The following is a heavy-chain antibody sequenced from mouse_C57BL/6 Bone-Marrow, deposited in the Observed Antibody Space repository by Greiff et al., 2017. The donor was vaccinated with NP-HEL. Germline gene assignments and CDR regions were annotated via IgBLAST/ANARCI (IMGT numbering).Heavy chain of an antibody. CDR1: GYSITSDY. CDR2: ISYSGST. Sequence: EVKLMESGPGLAKPSQTLSLTCSVTGYSITSDYWNWIRKFPGNKLEYMGYISYSGSTYYNPSLKSRISITRDTSKNQYYLQLNSVTTEDTATYYCARSYSNSGDAMDYWGQGTSVTVSS. V-gene: IGHV3-8*01. CDR3: ARSYSNSGDAMDY. D-gene: IGHD2-5*01. J-gene: IGHJ4*01.